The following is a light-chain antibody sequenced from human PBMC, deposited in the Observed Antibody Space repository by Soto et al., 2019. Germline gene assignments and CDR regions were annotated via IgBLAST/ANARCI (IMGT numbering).Light chain of an antibody. J-gene: IGLJ3*02. CDR3: CSYADSTTVV. CDR1: GRTFNL. CDR2: ADS. V-gene: IGLV2-23*01. Sequence: QSVLTHPASVSGAPGQSITISCTGAGRTFNLVSWYQQIPGKAPKLMIYADSQRPSGVSNRFSASKSGSTASLTISDLQVEDEADYLCCSYADSTTVVFGGGTKLTVL.